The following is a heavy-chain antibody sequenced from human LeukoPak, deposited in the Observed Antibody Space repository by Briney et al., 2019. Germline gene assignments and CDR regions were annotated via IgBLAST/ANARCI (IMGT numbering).Heavy chain of an antibody. CDR2: IWYDGSNK. CDR1: GFTFSNYG. Sequence: GRSLRLSCAGSGFTFSNYGMHWVRQAPGKGLEWVAVIWYDGSNKFYADSVKGRSTISRDNSKNTLYLQMNSLRAEDTAVYYCAKNSPHDSSGPGYWGQGTLVTVSS. CDR3: AKNSPHDSSGPGY. V-gene: IGHV3-33*06. J-gene: IGHJ4*02. D-gene: IGHD3-22*01.